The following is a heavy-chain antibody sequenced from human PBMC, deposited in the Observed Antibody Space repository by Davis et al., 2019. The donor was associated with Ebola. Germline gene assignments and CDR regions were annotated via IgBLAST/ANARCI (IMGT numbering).Heavy chain of an antibody. V-gene: IGHV1-18*04. Sequence: ASVKVSCKASGYTFTSYGITWVRQAPGQGLEWMGWINPHNGNTNYAQNVQGRVTMTTDTSTSTAYMEVGSLRSDDTAVYYCARGPGIAAAGEVWGQGTLVTVSS. CDR2: INPHNGNT. D-gene: IGHD6-13*01. CDR1: GYTFTSYG. CDR3: ARGPGIAAAGEV. J-gene: IGHJ4*02.